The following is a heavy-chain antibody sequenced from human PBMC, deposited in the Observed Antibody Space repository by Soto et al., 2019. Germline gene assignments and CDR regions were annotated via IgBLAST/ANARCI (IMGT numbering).Heavy chain of an antibody. D-gene: IGHD2-15*01. CDR2: IYYSGST. CDR1: GGSISSGGYY. V-gene: IGHV4-31*03. Sequence: SETLSLTCTVSGGSISSGGYYWSWIRQHPGKGLEWIGYIYYSGSTYYNLSLKSRVTISVDTSKNQFSLKLSSVTAADTAVYYCARARGVVVAATLYYYYGMDVWGQGTTVTVSS. CDR3: ARARGVVVAATLYYYYGMDV. J-gene: IGHJ6*02.